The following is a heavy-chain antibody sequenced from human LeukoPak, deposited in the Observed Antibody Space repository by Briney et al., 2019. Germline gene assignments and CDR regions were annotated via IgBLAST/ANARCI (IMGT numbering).Heavy chain of an antibody. V-gene: IGHV3-21*01. J-gene: IGHJ3*02. CDR1: GFTFSYYS. Sequence: GGSLRLSCAASGFTFSYYSMNWVRQAPGRGLEWVSSISSSSRYIYYADSVKGRFTISRDNAKNSLYLQMNSLRAEDTAVYYCARGGRSDAFDIWGQGTMVTVSS. CDR3: ARGGRSDAFDI. CDR2: ISSSSRYI.